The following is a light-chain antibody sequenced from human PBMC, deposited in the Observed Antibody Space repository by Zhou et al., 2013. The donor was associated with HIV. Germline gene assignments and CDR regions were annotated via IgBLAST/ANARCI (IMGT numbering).Light chain of an antibody. V-gene: IGKV1-5*01. CDR2: DSS. CDR3: QQYNSYSYT. J-gene: IGKJ2*01. Sequence: DIQMTQSPSSLSASVGDRVTITCRASQSISSWLAWYQQKPGKAPKLLIHDSSYLETGVPSRFSGSGSGTEFTLTISSLQPDDFATYYCQQYNSYSYTFGQGTKLEIK. CDR1: QSISSW.